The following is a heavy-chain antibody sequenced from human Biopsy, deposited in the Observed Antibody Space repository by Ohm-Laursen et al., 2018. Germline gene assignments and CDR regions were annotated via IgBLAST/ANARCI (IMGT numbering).Heavy chain of an antibody. CDR1: GGTFSNYA. Sequence: SSVKVSCKASGGTFSNYAISWVRQAPGEGLEWMGGIIAVSGLANYAPKFQGRVSITADKSTTTAYMELSNLKSEDTAVYYCATPFQYYDSWGGYPPFDHWGQGTLVTVSP. J-gene: IGHJ4*02. D-gene: IGHD3-3*01. CDR2: IIAVSGLA. CDR3: ATPFQYYDSWGGYPPFDH. V-gene: IGHV1-69*17.